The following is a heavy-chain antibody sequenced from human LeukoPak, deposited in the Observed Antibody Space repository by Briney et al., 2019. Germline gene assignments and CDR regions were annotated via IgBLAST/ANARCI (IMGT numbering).Heavy chain of an antibody. CDR3: ARVGGNYYDSSGYYQGPTYYFDY. V-gene: IGHV4-59*01. CDR1: GGSISSYY. D-gene: IGHD3-22*01. CDR2: IYYSGST. J-gene: IGHJ4*02. Sequence: SETLSLTCTVSGGSISSYYWSWIRQPPGKGLEWIGYIYYSGSTNYNPFLKSRVTISVDTSKNQFSLKLSSVTAADTAVYYCARVGGNYYDSSGYYQGPTYYFDYWGQGTLVTVSS.